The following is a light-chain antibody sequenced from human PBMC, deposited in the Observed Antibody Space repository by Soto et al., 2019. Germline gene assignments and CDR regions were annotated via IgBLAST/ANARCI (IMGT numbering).Light chain of an antibody. CDR2: TAS. CDR3: QQSYSTPIS. J-gene: IGKJ5*01. CDR1: QSISSH. Sequence: IRMTQSPSSFSPSTGDRVTITCRASQSISSHLNWYQQKPGKAPNLLMYTASNLQSGAPSRFRGSGSGTDFTLTISSLQPEDFATYYCQQSYSTPISFGQGTRLEI. V-gene: IGKV1-39*01.